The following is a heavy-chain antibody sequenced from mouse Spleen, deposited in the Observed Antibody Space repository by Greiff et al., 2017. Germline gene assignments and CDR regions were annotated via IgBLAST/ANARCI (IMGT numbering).Heavy chain of an antibody. Sequence: DVMLVESGGGLVQPGGSLKLSCATSGFTFSDYYMYWVRQTPEKRLEWVAYISNGGGSTYYPDTVKGRFTISRDNAKNTLYLQMSRLKSEDTAMYYCARHYDYDAMDYWGQGTSVTVSS. J-gene: IGHJ4*01. CDR3: ARHYDYDAMDY. V-gene: IGHV5-12*02. CDR2: ISNGGGST. CDR1: GFTFSDYY.